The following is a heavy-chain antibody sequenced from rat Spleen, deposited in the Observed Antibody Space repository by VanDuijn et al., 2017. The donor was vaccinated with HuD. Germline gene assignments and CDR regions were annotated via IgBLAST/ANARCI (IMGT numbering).Heavy chain of an antibody. D-gene: IGHD3-1*01. CDR1: GFTFTNYW. J-gene: IGHJ2*01. CDR3: ATPLFDY. V-gene: IGHV5-31*01. Sequence: EVQLVESGGGLVQPGRSLKLSCVTSGFTFTNYWMTWIRQAPGKGLEWVASIAVTGGDTYYRDSVKGRFTVSRDNAKSTLYLQMDSLRSEDTATYYCATPLFDYWGQGVMVTVSS. CDR2: IAVTGGDT.